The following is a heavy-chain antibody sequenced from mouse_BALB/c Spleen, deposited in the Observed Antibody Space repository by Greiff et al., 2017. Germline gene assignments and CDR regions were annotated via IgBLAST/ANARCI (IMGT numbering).Heavy chain of an antibody. CDR1: GFTFNTYA. D-gene: IGHD1-1*01. CDR2: IRSKSNNYAT. V-gene: IGHV10-1*02. Sequence: GGGLVQPKGSLKLSCAASGFTFNTYAMNWVRQAPGKGLEWVARIRSKSNNYATYYADSVKDRFTISRDDSQSMLYLQMNNLKTEDTAMYYCVRHGDYYGSSLYWYFDVWGAGTTVTVSS. J-gene: IGHJ1*01. CDR3: VRHGDYYGSSLYWYFDV.